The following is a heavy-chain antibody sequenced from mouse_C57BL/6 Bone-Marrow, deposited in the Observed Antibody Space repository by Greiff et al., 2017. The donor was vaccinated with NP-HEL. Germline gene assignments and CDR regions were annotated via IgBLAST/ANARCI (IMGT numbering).Heavy chain of an antibody. J-gene: IGHJ1*03. Sequence: EVKLMESGEGLVKPGGSLKLSCAASGFTFSSYAMSWVRQTPETRLEWVAYISSGGDYIYYADTVKGRFTISRDNARNTLYLQMSSVKSEYTDMYYRTREEATMITHVDVWGTGTTVTVSS. D-gene: IGHD2-4*01. CDR1: GFTFSSYA. CDR2: ISSGGDYI. CDR3: TREEATMITHVDV. V-gene: IGHV5-9-1*02.